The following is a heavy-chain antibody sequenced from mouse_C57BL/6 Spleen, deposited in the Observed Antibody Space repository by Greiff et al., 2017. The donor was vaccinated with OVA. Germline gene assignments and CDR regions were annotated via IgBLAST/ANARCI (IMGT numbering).Heavy chain of an antibody. Sequence: EVKLMESGGDLVKPGGSLKLSCAASGFTFSSYGMSWVRQTPDKRLEWVATISSGGSYTYYPDSVKGRFTISRDNAKNTLYLQMSSLKSEDTAMYYCARQGDYDGDWYFDVWGTGTTVTVSS. V-gene: IGHV5-6*01. CDR3: ARQGDYDGDWYFDV. J-gene: IGHJ1*03. CDR2: ISSGGSYT. CDR1: GFTFSSYG. D-gene: IGHD2-4*01.